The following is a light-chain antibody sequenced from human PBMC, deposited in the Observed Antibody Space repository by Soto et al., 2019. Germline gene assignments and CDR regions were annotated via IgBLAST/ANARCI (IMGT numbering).Light chain of an antibody. Sequence: EIVLTQSPGTLSLSPGERATLSCRASQSVSSSSLAWYQQKPGQAPRLLISGASTRATGIPARFSGSGSGTEFTLTISSLQTEDFAVYYCLQYDNWPPWTFGQGTKVDIK. CDR2: GAS. J-gene: IGKJ1*01. CDR3: LQYDNWPPWT. V-gene: IGKV3-15*01. CDR1: QSVSSS.